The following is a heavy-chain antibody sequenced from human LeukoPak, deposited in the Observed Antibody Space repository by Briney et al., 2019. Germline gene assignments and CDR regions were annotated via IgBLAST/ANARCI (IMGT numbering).Heavy chain of an antibody. CDR3: ARVQSGDYVWGSYRPNYYYYYYMDV. CDR1: GGSFSGYY. D-gene: IGHD3-16*02. J-gene: IGHJ6*03. V-gene: IGHV4-34*01. Sequence: SETLSLTCTVYGGSFSGYYWSWIRQFPGKGLEWIGEINHSGSTNYNPSLKSRVTISVDTSKNQFSLKLSSVTAADTAVYYCARVQSGDYVWGSYRPNYYYYYYMDVWGKGTTVTVSS. CDR2: INHSGST.